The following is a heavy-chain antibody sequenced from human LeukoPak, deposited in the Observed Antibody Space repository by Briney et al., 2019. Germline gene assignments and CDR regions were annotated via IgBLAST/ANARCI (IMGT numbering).Heavy chain of an antibody. CDR3: ASSMITFGGVIVLNY. J-gene: IGHJ4*02. CDR2: IYHSGST. CDR1: GGSVSSGTYY. Sequence: PSETLSLTCTVSGGSVSSGTYYWNWIRQPPGKGLEWIGYIYHSGSTNYNPSLKSRATISVDTSKNQFSLKLSYVTTADTAVYYCASSMITFGGVIVLNYWGQGTLVTVSS. D-gene: IGHD3-16*02. V-gene: IGHV4-61*01.